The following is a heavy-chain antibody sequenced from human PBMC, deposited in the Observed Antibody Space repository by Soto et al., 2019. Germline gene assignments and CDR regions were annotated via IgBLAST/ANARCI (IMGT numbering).Heavy chain of an antibody. J-gene: IGHJ4*02. CDR2: ITGRGDST. CDR3: ARVRPYYDN. CDR1: GFTFSNYA. Sequence: LRLSFAASGFTFSNYAMNWVRQAPGKGLEWVSAITGRGDSTYYADSVKGRFTISRDNSKNTLYLQMSSLRAEDTAVYFCARVRPYYDNWGRGILVTVSS. V-gene: IGHV3-23*01.